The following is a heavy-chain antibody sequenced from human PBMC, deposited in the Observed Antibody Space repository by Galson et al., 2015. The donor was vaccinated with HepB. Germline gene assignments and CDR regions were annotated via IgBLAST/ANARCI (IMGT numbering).Heavy chain of an antibody. CDR2: ISNDGSSK. CDR1: GFNFNTYA. V-gene: IGHV3-30*01. J-gene: IGHJ4*02. Sequence: SLRLSCAASGFNFNTYAMHWARQAPGKGLEWLAIISNDGSSKNYADSVKGRFTISRDNSKSTLHLQMNSLKVEDTAVYFCARDGGCSNLRCPYHSLNPWGQGSAVTVSS. D-gene: IGHD2-2*01. CDR3: ARDGGCSNLRCPYHSLNP.